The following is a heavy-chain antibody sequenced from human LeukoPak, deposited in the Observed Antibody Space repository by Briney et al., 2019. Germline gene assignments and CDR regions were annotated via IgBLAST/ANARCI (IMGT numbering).Heavy chain of an antibody. D-gene: IGHD4-17*01. V-gene: IGHV3-21*01. Sequence: TTGGSLRLSCAASGFTFSSYSMTWVRQAPGKGLEWVSSISSSSSYIYYADSVKGRFTISRDNAKNSLYLQMNSLRAEDTAVYYCANDYGDYGGDYWGQGTLVTVSS. J-gene: IGHJ4*02. CDR3: ANDYGDYGGDY. CDR2: ISSSSSYI. CDR1: GFTFSSYS.